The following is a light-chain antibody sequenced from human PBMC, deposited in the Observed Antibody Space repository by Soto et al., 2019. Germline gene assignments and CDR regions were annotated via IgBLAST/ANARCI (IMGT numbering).Light chain of an antibody. CDR1: SSNIGADYD. V-gene: IGLV1-40*01. CDR2: GYT. J-gene: IGLJ3*02. Sequence: QSVLTQPPSVSGAPGESVTISCIGNSSNIGADYDVVWYQQFPGTAPKLLFYGYTNRPSGAPDRFSGSRSGTSASLSIIGLRAEDEADYHCQSYDRSLRSSVFGGGTKLTVL. CDR3: QSYDRSLRSSV.